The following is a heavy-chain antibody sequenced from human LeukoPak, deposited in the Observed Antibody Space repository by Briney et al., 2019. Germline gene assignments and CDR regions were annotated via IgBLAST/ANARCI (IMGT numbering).Heavy chain of an antibody. J-gene: IGHJ5*02. D-gene: IGHD3-16*01. CDR2: INSDGSST. CDR3: ARDSSLGRVWQGSVAYNWFDP. V-gene: IGHV3-74*01. Sequence: GGSLRLSCAASGFTFSSYWMHWVRQAPGKGLVWVSRINSDGSSTSYADSVKGRFTISRDNAKNTLYLQMNSLRAEDTAVYYCARDSSLGRVWQGSVAYNWFDPWGQGTLVTVSS. CDR1: GFTFSSYW.